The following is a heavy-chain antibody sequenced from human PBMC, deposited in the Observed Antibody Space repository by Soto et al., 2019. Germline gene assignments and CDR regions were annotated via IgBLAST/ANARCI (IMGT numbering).Heavy chain of an antibody. V-gene: IGHV5-51*01. Sequence: TGESLKISCKGSGYSFTSYWIGWVRQMPGKGLEWMGIIYPGDSDTRYSPSFQGQVTISADKSISTAYLQWSSLKASDTAMYYCARGIRTTVTSNYFDYWGQGTLVTVSS. D-gene: IGHD4-4*01. CDR3: ARGIRTTVTSNYFDY. CDR1: GYSFTSYW. CDR2: IYPGDSDT. J-gene: IGHJ4*02.